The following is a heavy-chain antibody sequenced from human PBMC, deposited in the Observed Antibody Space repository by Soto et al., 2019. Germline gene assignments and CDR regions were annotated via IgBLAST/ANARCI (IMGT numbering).Heavy chain of an antibody. Sequence: GGSLRLSCAASGFTFSSYAMSWVRQAPGKGLEWVSAISGSGGSTYYADSVKGRLSISRDNSKNTLFLQMNSLRAEDTAVYYCAMEANSSSWINWFDPWGQGTQVTVSS. V-gene: IGHV3-23*01. J-gene: IGHJ5*02. CDR1: GFTFSSYA. CDR3: AMEANSSSWINWFDP. CDR2: ISGSGGST. D-gene: IGHD6-13*01.